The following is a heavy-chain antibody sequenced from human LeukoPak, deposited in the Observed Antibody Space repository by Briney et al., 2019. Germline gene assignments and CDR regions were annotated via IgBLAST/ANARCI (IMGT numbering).Heavy chain of an antibody. Sequence: SQTLSLTCTVSGGSISSGGYYWRWIRQHPGKGLEWIGYIYYSGSTYYNPSLKSRVTISVDTSKNQFSLKLSSVTAADTAVYYCVVGDVDTNFDYWGQGTLVTVSS. D-gene: IGHD5-18*01. CDR3: VVGDVDTNFDY. CDR2: IYYSGST. J-gene: IGHJ4*02. V-gene: IGHV4-31*03. CDR1: GGSISSGGYY.